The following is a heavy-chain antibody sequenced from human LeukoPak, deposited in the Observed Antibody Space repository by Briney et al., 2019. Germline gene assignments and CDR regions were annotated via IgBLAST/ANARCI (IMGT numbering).Heavy chain of an antibody. V-gene: IGHV3-53*01. CDR1: GFTVSSNY. Sequence: GGSLSLSCAASGFTVSSNYMSWVRQAPGKGLEWVSVTYSGGSTYYADSVKGRFTISRDNSKNTLYLQMSSLRAEDTAVYHCARELRAGFDYWGQGTLVTVSS. CDR2: TYSGGST. D-gene: IGHD4-17*01. J-gene: IGHJ4*02. CDR3: ARELRAGFDY.